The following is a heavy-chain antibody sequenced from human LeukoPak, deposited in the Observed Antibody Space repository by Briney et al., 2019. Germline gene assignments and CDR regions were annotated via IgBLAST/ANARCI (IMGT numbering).Heavy chain of an antibody. J-gene: IGHJ4*02. V-gene: IGHV1-69*04. CDR3: AYPGSSQY. D-gene: IGHD7-27*01. CDR2: IIPILGIA. CDR1: GGTFSSYA. Sequence: GASVKVSCKASGGTFSSYAVSWVRQAPGQGLEWMGRIIPILGIANYAQKFQGRVTITADKSTSTAYMELSSLRSEDTAVYYCAYPGSSQYWGQGTLVTVSS.